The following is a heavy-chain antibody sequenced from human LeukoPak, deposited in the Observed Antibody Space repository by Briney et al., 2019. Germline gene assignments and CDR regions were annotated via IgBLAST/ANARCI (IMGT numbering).Heavy chain of an antibody. CDR3: AKDAQRWLHVYYFDY. V-gene: IGHV3-30*18. CDR2: ISYDGSNK. J-gene: IGHJ4*02. Sequence: GGSLRLSCGASGFTFSSYGMHWVRQAPGKGLEWVAVISYDGSNKYYADSVKGRFTISRDNSKNTLYLQMNSLRAEDTAVYYCAKDAQRWLHVYYFDYWGQGTLVTVSS. D-gene: IGHD5-24*01. CDR1: GFTFSSYG.